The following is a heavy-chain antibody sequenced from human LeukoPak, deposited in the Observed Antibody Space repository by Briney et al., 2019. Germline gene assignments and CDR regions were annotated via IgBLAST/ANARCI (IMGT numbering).Heavy chain of an antibody. CDR2: MYYSGNT. V-gene: IGHV4-39*01. CDR1: GGSISSSSYY. D-gene: IGHD1-26*01. CDR3: GRCSSGSYNWFDP. J-gene: IGHJ5*02. Sequence: PSETLSLTCTVSGGSISSSSYYWAWIRQPPGKGLEWIGSMYYSGNTYYNPSLKSRVTISADTSKNQFSMKLSSVTAADTAVYYCGRCSSGSYNWFDPWSQGTLVTVSS.